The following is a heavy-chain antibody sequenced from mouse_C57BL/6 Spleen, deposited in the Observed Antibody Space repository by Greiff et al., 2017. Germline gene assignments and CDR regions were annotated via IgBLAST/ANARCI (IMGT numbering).Heavy chain of an antibody. Sequence: QVQLQQPGTELVKPGASVKLSCKASGYTFTSYWMHWVKQRPGQGLEWIGNINPSNGGTNYNEKFKSKATLTVDKSSSTAYMQLSSLTSEDSAVYYCAREPYYDYDFYAMDYWGQGTSVTVSS. CDR1: GYTFTSYW. V-gene: IGHV1-53*01. CDR3: AREPYYDYDFYAMDY. D-gene: IGHD2-4*01. CDR2: INPSNGGT. J-gene: IGHJ4*01.